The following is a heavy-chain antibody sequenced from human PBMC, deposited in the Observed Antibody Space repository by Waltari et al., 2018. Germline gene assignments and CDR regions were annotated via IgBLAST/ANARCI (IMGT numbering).Heavy chain of an antibody. D-gene: IGHD3-3*01. CDR1: GFPFSTYW. V-gene: IGHV3-7*01. J-gene: IGHJ6*02. Sequence: EVQLVESGGGLVQPGGSLRLSCAASGFPFSTYWMSWVRQAPGKGLEWVANIKQDGSEKYYVDSVKGRFTISRDNAQNSLYLQMKTLRAEDTAVYYCARDLRITIFGVVTSYGMDVWGQGTTVTVSS. CDR2: IKQDGSEK. CDR3: ARDLRITIFGVVTSYGMDV.